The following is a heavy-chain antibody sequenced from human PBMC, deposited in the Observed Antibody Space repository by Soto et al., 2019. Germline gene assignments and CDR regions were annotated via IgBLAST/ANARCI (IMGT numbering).Heavy chain of an antibody. V-gene: IGHV2-5*02. D-gene: IGHD2-2*01. CDR3: ARLLGYSSGSNCRYYFDS. CDR1: GFSLSTSGVG. CDR2: IYWDDDV. J-gene: IGHJ4*02. Sequence: QITLKESGPTLMEPTQTLTLTCTFSGFSLSTSGVGVGWIRQPPRKALEWLALIYWDDDVRYSPSLRSRLTIAKYTYKNQVVLTMTNMVHVDTATYYSARLLGYSSGSNCRYYFDSWGQGTLVTVSS.